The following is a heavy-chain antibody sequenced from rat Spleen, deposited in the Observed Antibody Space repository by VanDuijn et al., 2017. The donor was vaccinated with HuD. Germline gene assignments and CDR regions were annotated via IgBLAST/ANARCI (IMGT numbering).Heavy chain of an antibody. CDR2: ISSEGRSS. CDR3: AKHGSYPYWYFDF. D-gene: IGHD1-12*02. V-gene: IGHV5-29*01. J-gene: IGHJ1*01. Sequence: EVQLVESGGGLVQPGRSLKLSCAASGFTFSNYYMAWVRQAPTKGLEWVATISSEGRSSYYRDSVKGRFTISRDNAKNTLYLQMDSLGSEDTATYYCAKHGSYPYWYFDFWGPGTMVTVSS. CDR1: GFTFSNYY.